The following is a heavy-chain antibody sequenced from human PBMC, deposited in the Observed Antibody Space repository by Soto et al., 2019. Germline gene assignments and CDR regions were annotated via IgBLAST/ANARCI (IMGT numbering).Heavy chain of an antibody. CDR1: GFTFSTYA. CDR2: ISGSGGST. V-gene: IGHV3-23*01. D-gene: IGHD2-2*01. CDR3: AKVLGSTDY. J-gene: IGHJ4*02. Sequence: GGSLRLSCGASGFTFSTYAMSWVRQAPGRGLEWVSAISGSGGSTYYADSVKGRFTISRDNSKNTLYLQMNSLRAEDTAVYYCAKVLGSTDYWGQGTLVTVSS.